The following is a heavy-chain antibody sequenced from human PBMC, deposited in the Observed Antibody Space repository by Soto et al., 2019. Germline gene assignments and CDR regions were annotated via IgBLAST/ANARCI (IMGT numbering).Heavy chain of an antibody. CDR3: AATTDGYDFWSGYYTVFDY. CDR2: IVVGSGNT. Sequence: SVKVSCKASGFTFTSSAVQWVRQARGQRLEWIGWIVVGSGNTNYAQKFQERVTITRDMSTSTAYMELSSLRSEDTAVYYCAATTDGYDFWSGYYTVFDYWGQGTLVTVSS. J-gene: IGHJ4*02. CDR1: GFTFTSSA. V-gene: IGHV1-58*01. D-gene: IGHD3-3*01.